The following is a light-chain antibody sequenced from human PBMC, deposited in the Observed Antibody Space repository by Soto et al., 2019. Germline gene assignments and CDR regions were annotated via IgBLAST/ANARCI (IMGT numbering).Light chain of an antibody. J-gene: IGLJ2*01. CDR1: SSDVGSYNL. CDR3: CSYAGSSTVV. V-gene: IGLV2-23*01. Sequence: QSVLTQPASVSGSPGQSITISCTGTSSDVGSYNLVSWYQQHPGKAPKLMIYEGSKRPSGVSNRFSGSKSGNTASLTISGLQAEDEAGYYCCSYAGSSTVVFGGGTKVTVL. CDR2: EGS.